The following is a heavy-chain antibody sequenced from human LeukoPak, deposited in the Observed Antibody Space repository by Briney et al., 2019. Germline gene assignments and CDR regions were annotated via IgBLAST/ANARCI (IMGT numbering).Heavy chain of an antibody. J-gene: IGHJ5*02. CDR2: MDPKRGNT. CDR3: ARPLYCSNGICENWFDP. Sequence: ASVKVSCEASGNTFSNYHINWVRQATGQGLEWMGWMDPKRGNTGYAQKFQGRVTMTRDTSISTAYMELSSLRSGDTAVYYCARPLYCSNGICENWFDPWGQGTLVTVSS. V-gene: IGHV1-8*01. D-gene: IGHD2-8*01. CDR1: GNTFSNYH.